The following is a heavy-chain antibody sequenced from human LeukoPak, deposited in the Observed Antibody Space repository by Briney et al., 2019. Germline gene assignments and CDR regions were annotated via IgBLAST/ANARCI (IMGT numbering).Heavy chain of an antibody. D-gene: IGHD6-6*01. J-gene: IGHJ6*02. CDR3: AKSGSSSNHYYGMDV. Sequence: GGSLRLSCAASGFTFSSYAMSWVRQAPGKGLEWVSAISGSGGSAYYADSVKGRFTIFRDNSENTLYLQMDSLSAEDTALYYCAKSGSSSNHYYGMDVWGQGTTVTVSS. CDR1: GFTFSSYA. V-gene: IGHV3-23*01. CDR2: ISGSGGSA.